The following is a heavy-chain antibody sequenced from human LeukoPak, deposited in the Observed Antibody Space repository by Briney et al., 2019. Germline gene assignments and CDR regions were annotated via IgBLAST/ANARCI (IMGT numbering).Heavy chain of an antibody. V-gene: IGHV4-34*01. J-gene: IGHJ4*02. D-gene: IGHD5-12*01. CDR2: INHSGST. CDR3: ARVWLQDFDY. CDR1: GGSFSGYY. Sequence: PSETLSLTCVVYGGSFSGYYWSWIRQPPGKGLEWIGEINHSGSTNYNPSLKSRVTISVDTSKNQFSLKLSSVTAADTAVYYCARVWLQDFDYWGQGTLVTVSS.